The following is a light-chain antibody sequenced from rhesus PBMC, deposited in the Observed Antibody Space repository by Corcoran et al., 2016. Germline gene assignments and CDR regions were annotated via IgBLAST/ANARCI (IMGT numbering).Light chain of an antibody. CDR2: KVS. CDR1: QSLVHSDGKTY. CDR3: MQGTHWPPFT. V-gene: IGKV2S9*01. Sequence: DVVMTQSPLSLPVTLGQPASISCRSSQSLVHSDGKTYLNWLPQKPGQPPRRLIYKVSNRDSGVPDRVRGSGAGTDFTLKISRVEAEDVGVYYCMQGTHWPPFTFGPGTKLDIK. J-gene: IGKJ3*01.